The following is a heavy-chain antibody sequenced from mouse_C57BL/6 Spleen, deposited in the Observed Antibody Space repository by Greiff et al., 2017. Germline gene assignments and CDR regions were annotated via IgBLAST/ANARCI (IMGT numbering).Heavy chain of an antibody. CDR2: IDPANGDT. J-gene: IGHJ3*01. D-gene: IGHD1-1*01. CDR1: GFNFKDDY. Sequence: EVQLQQSGAELVRPGASVKLSCTASGFNFKDDYMHWVKQRPEQGLEWIGWIDPANGDTEYTSKFQGKATKTADTSSNTAYLQLSSLTSEDTAVYYGTLYGSSYGAYWGQGTLVTVAA. V-gene: IGHV14-4*01. CDR3: TLYGSSYGAY.